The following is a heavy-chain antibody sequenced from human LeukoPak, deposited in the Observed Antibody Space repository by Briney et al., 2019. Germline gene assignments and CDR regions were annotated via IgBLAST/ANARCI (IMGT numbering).Heavy chain of an antibody. CDR1: GGSISTYY. J-gene: IGHJ1*01. D-gene: IGHD6-6*01. V-gene: IGHV4-59*01. CDR3: ARGGAARLHFQN. CDR2: IYHSGST. Sequence: SETLSLTCTVSGGSISTYYWNWIRQPPGKGLEWIGYIYHSGSTNYNPSLQSRVTISVDTSKNQFSLNLNSVTAADTAMYYCARGGAARLHFQNWGQGTLVTVSS.